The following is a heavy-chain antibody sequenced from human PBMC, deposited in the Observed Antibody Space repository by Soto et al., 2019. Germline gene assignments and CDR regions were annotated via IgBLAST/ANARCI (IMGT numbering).Heavy chain of an antibody. CDR1: GFPFSNAW. Sequence: PGGSLRLSCAASGFPFSNAWMSWVRQAPGKGLEWVGRIKSKTDGGTTDYAAPVKGRFTISRDDSKNTLYLQMNSLKTEDTAVYYCTTDPFFSYYDFWSGYYDHYYMDVWGKGTTVTVSS. D-gene: IGHD3-3*01. V-gene: IGHV3-15*01. J-gene: IGHJ6*03. CDR2: IKSKTDGGTT. CDR3: TTDPFFSYYDFWSGYYDHYYMDV.